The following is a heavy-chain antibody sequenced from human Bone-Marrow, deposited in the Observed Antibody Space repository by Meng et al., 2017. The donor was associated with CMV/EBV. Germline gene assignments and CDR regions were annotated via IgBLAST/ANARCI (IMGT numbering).Heavy chain of an antibody. D-gene: IGHD2-2*01. CDR3: ARDRGYCSSTSCPVGWFDP. CDR1: GFTFSSYA. V-gene: IGHV3-23*01. Sequence: GESLKISCAASGFTFSSYAMSWVRQAPGKGLEWVSAISGSGGSTYYADSVKGRFTISRDNSKNTLYLQMNSLRAEDTAVYYCARDRGYCSSTSCPVGWFDPWGQGTLVTVSS. J-gene: IGHJ5*02. CDR2: ISGSGGST.